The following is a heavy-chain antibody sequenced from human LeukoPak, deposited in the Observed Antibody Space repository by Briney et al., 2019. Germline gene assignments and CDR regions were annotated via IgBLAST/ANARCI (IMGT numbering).Heavy chain of an antibody. CDR2: INHSGST. V-gene: IGHV4-38-2*02. Sequence: KPSETLSLTCTVSGYSISSGYYWSWIRQPPGKGLEWIGEINHSGSTNYNPSLKSRVTISVDTSKNQFSLKLSSVTAADTAVYYRARRGGDYLFDYWGQGTLVTVSS. CDR3: ARRGGDYLFDY. J-gene: IGHJ4*02. CDR1: GYSISSGYY. D-gene: IGHD4-17*01.